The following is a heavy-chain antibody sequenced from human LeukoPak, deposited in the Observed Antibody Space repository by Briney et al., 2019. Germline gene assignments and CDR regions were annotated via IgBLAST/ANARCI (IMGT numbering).Heavy chain of an antibody. CDR2: INLPGTEH. Sequence: GGSLRLSCAASGFNFNIYWMSWVRQAPGKGLEWVANINLPGTEHNYVDSVKGRFTISRDNAKDSLYLQMNDLRAEDTAMYYCARDESIEYGSNGYLDYWGQGTLVTVSS. D-gene: IGHD1-26*01. V-gene: IGHV3-7*01. CDR1: GFNFNIYW. J-gene: IGHJ4*02. CDR3: ARDESIEYGSNGYLDY.